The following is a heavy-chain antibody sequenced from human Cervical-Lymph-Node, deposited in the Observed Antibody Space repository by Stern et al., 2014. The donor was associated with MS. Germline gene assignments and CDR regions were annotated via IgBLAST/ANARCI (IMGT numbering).Heavy chain of an antibody. V-gene: IGHV1-46*01. CDR1: GYTLTNHS. J-gene: IGHJ4*02. D-gene: IGHD6-13*01. CDR2: VRPRSGTT. Sequence: QVQMVESGAAVKKPGASVKVSCKASGYTLTNHSINWVRQAPGQGLEWMGIVRPRSGTTAYAQRFKGRGSMTRDTCTSTFYLDLSNLTSDDTAVYFCARGIAAAATGFDYWGQGTLVTVSS. CDR3: ARGIAAAATGFDY.